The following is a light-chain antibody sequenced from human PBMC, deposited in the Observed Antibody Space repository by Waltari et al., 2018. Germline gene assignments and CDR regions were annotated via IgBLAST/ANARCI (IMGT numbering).Light chain of an antibody. CDR2: SNN. J-gene: IGLJ3*02. V-gene: IGLV1-44*01. Sequence: QFVLVQPPAASATPGPRVIISCSVKTANIGNNPVNLYQHLPGTAPQVLIYSNNQRPSGVPDRFSGSKSGTSASLAISGLQSEDEADYYCSTWDDTLNGRVFGGGTKLTVL. CDR1: TANIGNNP. CDR3: STWDDTLNGRV.